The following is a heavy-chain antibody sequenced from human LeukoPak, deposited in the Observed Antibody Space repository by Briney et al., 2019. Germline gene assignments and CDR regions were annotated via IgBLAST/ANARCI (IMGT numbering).Heavy chain of an antibody. CDR1: GGTFSSYA. J-gene: IGHJ3*02. Sequence: ASVKVSCKASGGTFSSYAISWVRQAPGQGLEWMGRIIPILGIANYAQQFQGRVTITADKSTSTAYMELSSLRSEETAVYYCARVLTPDAFDIWGQGTMVTVSS. CDR3: ARVLTPDAFDI. V-gene: IGHV1-69*04. CDR2: IIPILGIA.